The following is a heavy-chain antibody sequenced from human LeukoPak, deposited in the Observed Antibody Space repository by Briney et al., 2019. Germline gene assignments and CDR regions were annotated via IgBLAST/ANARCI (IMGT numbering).Heavy chain of an antibody. Sequence: PGGSLRLSCAASGFTFSDYYMSWIRQPPGKGLEWIGEINHSGSTNYNPSLKSRVTISVDTSKNQFSLKLSSVTAADTAVYYCARAAKRIFGVVRNYYYYYMDVWGKGTTVTVSS. V-gene: IGHV4-34*01. D-gene: IGHD3-3*01. CDR1: GFTFSDYY. CDR2: INHSGST. CDR3: ARAAKRIFGVVRNYYYYYMDV. J-gene: IGHJ6*03.